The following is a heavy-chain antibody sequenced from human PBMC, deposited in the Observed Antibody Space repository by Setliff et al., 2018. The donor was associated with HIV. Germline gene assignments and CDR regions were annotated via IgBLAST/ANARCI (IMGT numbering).Heavy chain of an antibody. J-gene: IGHJ4*02. CDR3: ARGRHIEATIPLDH. CDR1: GGSFSDYY. V-gene: IGHV4-34*01. D-gene: IGHD5-12*01. CDR2: INHGGST. Sequence: SETLSLTCAVYGGSFSDYYWSWIRQSPGRGLEWIGEINHGGSTIYNPSLKSRVTISIDTSKNQFSLNLTSVTAADTAIYYCARGRHIEATIPLDHWGQGTLVTVSS.